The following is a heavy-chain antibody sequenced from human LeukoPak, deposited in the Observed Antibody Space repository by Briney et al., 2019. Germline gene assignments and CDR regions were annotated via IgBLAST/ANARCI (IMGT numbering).Heavy chain of an antibody. V-gene: IGHV3-53*01. CDR2: IYSGGST. D-gene: IGHD2-15*01. J-gene: IGHJ4*02. CDR1: GFTFSSYA. CDR3: ARDAPIRYCSGGSCYTDY. Sequence: GGSLRLSCAASGFTFSSYAMSWVRQAPGKGLEWVSVIYSGGSTYYADSVKGRFTISRDNSKNTLYLQMNSLRAEDTAVYYCARDAPIRYCSGGSCYTDYWGQGTLVTVSS.